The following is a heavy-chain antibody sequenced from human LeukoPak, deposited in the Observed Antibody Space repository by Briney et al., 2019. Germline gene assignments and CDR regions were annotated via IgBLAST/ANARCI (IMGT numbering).Heavy chain of an antibody. CDR1: GGSISSGSYY. J-gene: IGHJ5*02. D-gene: IGHD2-2*01. CDR2: IYTSGST. CDR3: ARDIPRYCSSTSCSVVGGGRNWFDP. V-gene: IGHV4-61*02. Sequence: PSETLSLTCTVSGGSISSGSYYWSWIRQPAGKGLEWIGRIYTSGSTNYNPSLKSRVTISVDTSKNQFSLKLSSVTAADTAVYHCARDIPRYCSSTSCSVVGGGRNWFDPWGLGTLVTVSS.